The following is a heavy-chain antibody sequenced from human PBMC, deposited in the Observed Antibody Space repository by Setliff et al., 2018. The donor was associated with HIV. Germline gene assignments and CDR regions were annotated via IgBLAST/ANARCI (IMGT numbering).Heavy chain of an antibody. Sequence: SETLSLTCAVYGGSFSGYYWNWIRQPPGKGLEWIGEINHSGGTNYNPSLKSRVTISVDTSKNQFSLKLSSVTAAATAVYSCARPHPMGSGSPWDYWGQGTLVTVSS. D-gene: IGHD3-10*01. CDR1: GGSFSGYY. V-gene: IGHV4-34*01. CDR2: INHSGGT. CDR3: ARPHPMGSGSPWDY. J-gene: IGHJ4*02.